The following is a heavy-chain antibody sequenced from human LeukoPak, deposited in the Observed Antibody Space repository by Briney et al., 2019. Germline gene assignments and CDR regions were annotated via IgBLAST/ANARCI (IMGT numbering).Heavy chain of an antibody. V-gene: IGHV4-4*07. CDR3: ARGAETYYYYYGMDV. CDR1: GGSISSYY. Sequence: SETLSLTCTVSGGSISSYYWNWIRQPAGKGLEWIGRIYTSGSTNYNPSLKSRVTMSVDTSKNQFSLKLSSVTAADTAVYYCARGAETYYYYYGMDVWGQGTTVTVSS. J-gene: IGHJ6*02. CDR2: IYTSGST.